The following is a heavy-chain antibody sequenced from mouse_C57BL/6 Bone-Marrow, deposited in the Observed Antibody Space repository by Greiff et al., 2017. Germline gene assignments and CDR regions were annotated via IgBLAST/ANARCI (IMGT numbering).Heavy chain of an antibody. V-gene: IGHV1-72*01. CDR2: IDPNSGGT. D-gene: IGHD2-3*01. CDR3: ARSRWLLLNAMDY. J-gene: IGHJ4*01. Sequence: QQRPGRGLEWIGRIDPNSGGTKYNEKFKSKATLTVDKPSSTAYMQLSSLTSEDSAVYYCARSRWLLLNAMDYWGQGTSVTVSS.